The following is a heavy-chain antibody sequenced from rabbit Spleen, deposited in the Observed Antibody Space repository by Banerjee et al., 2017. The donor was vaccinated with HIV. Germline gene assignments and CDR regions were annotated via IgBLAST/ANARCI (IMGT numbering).Heavy chain of an antibody. Sequence: VESGGGLVQPGASLTLTCTASGFSFSSSYDMCWVRQAPGKGLEWIGCIYTGNNKNYYASWAKGRFTISKTSSTMVTLQMTSLTAADTATYFCARDAGSYDYIDGYFNLWGQGTLVTV. V-gene: IGHV1S40*01. D-gene: IGHD8-1*01. CDR3: ARDAGSYDYIDGYFNL. J-gene: IGHJ4*01. CDR1: GFSFSSSYD. CDR2: IYTGNNKN.